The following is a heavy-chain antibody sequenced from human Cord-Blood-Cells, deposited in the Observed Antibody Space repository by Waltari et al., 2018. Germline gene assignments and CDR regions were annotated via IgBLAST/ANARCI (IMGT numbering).Heavy chain of an antibody. CDR1: GYTFTSYS. Sequence: QVQLVQSGAEVKKPGSSVKVSCKASGYTFTSYSMHWVRQAPGQGLEWMGLINPSVDSTRNEQKSQGRVSMIRNTTNSTVYMELISLRSEDTAVYYGERGARLDYWGQGTLVTVSS. J-gene: IGHJ4*02. D-gene: IGHD5-12*01. V-gene: IGHV1-46*01. CDR2: INPSVDST. CDR3: ERGARLDY.